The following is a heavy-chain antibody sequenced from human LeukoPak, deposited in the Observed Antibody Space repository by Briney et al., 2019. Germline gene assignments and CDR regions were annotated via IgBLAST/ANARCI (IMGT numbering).Heavy chain of an antibody. J-gene: IGHJ3*02. CDR2: IIPIFGTA. D-gene: IGHD3-3*01. CDR1: GGTFSSYA. V-gene: IGHV1-69*13. CDR3: ARDDFWSGYRLDDAFDI. Sequence: SVKVSCKASGGTFSSYAISWVRQAPGQGLEWMGGIIPIFGTANYAQKFQGRVTITADESTSAAYMELSSLRSEDTAVYYCARDDFWSGYRLDDAFDIWGQGTMVTVSS.